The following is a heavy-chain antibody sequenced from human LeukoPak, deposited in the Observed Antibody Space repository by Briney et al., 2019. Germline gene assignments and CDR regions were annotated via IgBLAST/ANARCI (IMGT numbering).Heavy chain of an antibody. Sequence: TGGSLRLSCAASGFTFSSYAMHWVRQAPGKGLEWVAVISYDGSNKYYADSVKGRFTISRDNSKNTLYLQMNSLRAEDTAVYYCARDPGGATRYYYYYYYMDVWGKGTTVTVSS. CDR3: ARDPGGATRYYYYYYYMDV. CDR1: GFTFSSYA. J-gene: IGHJ6*03. D-gene: IGHD1-26*01. V-gene: IGHV3-30*04. CDR2: ISYDGSNK.